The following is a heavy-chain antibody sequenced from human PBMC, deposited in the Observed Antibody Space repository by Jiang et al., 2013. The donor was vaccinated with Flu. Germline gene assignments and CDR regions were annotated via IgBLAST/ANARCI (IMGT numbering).Heavy chain of an antibody. Sequence: QLVESGAEVKKPGASVKVSCKASGYTFTSYYMHWVRQAPGQGLEWMGIINPSGGSTSYAQKFQGRVTMTRDTSTSTVYMELSSLRSEDTAVYYCARVGTMIVSGGAFDIWGQGTMVTVSS. V-gene: IGHV1-46*03. D-gene: IGHD3-22*01. J-gene: IGHJ3*02. CDR1: GYTFTSYY. CDR2: INPSGGST. CDR3: ARVGTMIVSGGAFDI.